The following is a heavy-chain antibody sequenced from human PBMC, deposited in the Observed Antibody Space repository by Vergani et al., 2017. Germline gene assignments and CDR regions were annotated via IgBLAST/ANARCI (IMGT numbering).Heavy chain of an antibody. CDR1: GFTFSSYA. CDR3: AKSILDGRKYYYDSSGQDY. V-gene: IGHV3-23*01. J-gene: IGHJ4*02. CDR2: ISGRGGST. Sequence: EVQLLESGGGLVQPGGSLRLSCAASGFTFSSYAMSWVRQAPGKGLEWVSAISGRGGSTYYADSVKGRFTISRDNSKNTLYLQMNSLRAEDTAVYYCAKSILDGRKYYYDSSGQDYWGQGTLVTVSS. D-gene: IGHD3-22*01.